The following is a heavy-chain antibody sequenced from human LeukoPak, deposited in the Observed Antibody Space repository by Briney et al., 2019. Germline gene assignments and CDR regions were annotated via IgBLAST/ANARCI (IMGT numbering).Heavy chain of an antibody. Sequence: ASVKVSCKASGYTFSDFGITWVRQAPGQGVEWMGWIGAYNDNTNYPQKFQGRVTLTTDTSTSTAYMELRSLTSDDTAVYYCARKYYYDSSGYYYAFDYWGQGTLVTVSS. V-gene: IGHV1-18*01. J-gene: IGHJ4*02. CDR3: ARKYYYDSSGYYYAFDY. D-gene: IGHD3-22*01. CDR1: GYTFSDFG. CDR2: IGAYNDNT.